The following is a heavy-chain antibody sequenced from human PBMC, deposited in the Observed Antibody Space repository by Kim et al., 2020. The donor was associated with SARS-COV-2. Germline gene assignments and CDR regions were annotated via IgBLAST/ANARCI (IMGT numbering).Heavy chain of an antibody. V-gene: IGHV3-30*18. CDR1: GFTFSSYG. D-gene: IGHD3-10*01. CDR2: ISYDGSNK. J-gene: IGHJ5*01. CDR3: AKGGLLWFGELSPDNWF. Sequence: GGSLRLSCAASGFTFSSYGMHWVRQAPGKGLEWVAVISYDGSNKYYADSVKGRFTISRDNSKNTLYLQMNSLRAEDTAVYYCAKGGLLWFGELSPDNWF.